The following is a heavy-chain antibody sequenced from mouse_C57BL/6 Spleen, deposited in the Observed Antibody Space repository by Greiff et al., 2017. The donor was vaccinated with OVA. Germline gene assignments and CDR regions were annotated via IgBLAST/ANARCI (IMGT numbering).Heavy chain of an antibody. D-gene: IGHD1-1*01. CDR3: TRGDYYGPFAY. V-gene: IGHV5-9-1*02. CDR1: GFTFSSYA. J-gene: IGHJ3*01. CDR2: ISSGGDYI. Sequence: EVQLQESGEGLVKPGGSLKLSCAASGFTFSSYAMSWVRQTPEKRLEWVAYISSGGDYIYYADTVKGRFTISRDNARNTLYLQMSSLKSEDTAMYYCTRGDYYGPFAYWGQGTLVTVSA.